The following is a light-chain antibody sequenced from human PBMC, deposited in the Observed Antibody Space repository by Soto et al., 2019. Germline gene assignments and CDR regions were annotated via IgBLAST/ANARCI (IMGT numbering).Light chain of an antibody. CDR1: QSVLYSSNNKNY. J-gene: IGKJ4*01. V-gene: IGKV4-1*01. CDR2: WAS. CDR3: QQYYSTPLV. Sequence: DIVMTQSPDSLAVSLGERATINCKSSQSVLYSSNNKNYLAWYQQKPGQPPKLLLYWASTRESGVPDRFSGSGSGTDFTLTISSLQAEDVAVYYCQQYYSTPLVFGGGTKVEIK.